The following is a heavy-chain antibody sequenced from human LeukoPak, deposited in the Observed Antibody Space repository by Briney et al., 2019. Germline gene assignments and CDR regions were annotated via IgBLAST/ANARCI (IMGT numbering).Heavy chain of an antibody. V-gene: IGHV4-39*01. CDR3: ARAPTYGDNLDY. J-gene: IGHJ4*02. D-gene: IGHD4-17*01. Sequence: MPSETLSLTCTVSGGSISSSSYYWGWIRQPPGKGLEWIGSIYYSGSTYYNPSLKSRVTISVDTSKNQFSLKLSSVTAADTAVYYCARAPTYGDNLDYWGQGTLVTVSS. CDR2: IYYSGST. CDR1: GGSISSSSYY.